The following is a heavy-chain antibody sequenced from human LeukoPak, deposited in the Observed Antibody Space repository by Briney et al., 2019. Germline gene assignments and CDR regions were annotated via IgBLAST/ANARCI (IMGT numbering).Heavy chain of an antibody. Sequence: GGSLRLSCAASGFTVSSNYMSWVRQAPGKGLEWVSVIHSGGSTYYADSVKGRFTISRDNSKNTLYLQMNSLRAEDTAVYYCARDNVGATLGFYYYYGMDVWGQGTTVTVSS. CDR1: GFTVSSNY. J-gene: IGHJ6*02. V-gene: IGHV3-53*01. CDR3: ARDNVGATLGFYYYYGMDV. CDR2: IHSGGST. D-gene: IGHD1-26*01.